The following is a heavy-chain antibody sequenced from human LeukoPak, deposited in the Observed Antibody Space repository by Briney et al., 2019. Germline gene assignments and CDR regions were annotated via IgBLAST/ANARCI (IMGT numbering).Heavy chain of an antibody. CDR1: GFTFSSCA. D-gene: IGHD1-26*01. V-gene: IGHV3-23*01. CDR3: AKDPGEWELFRFDY. CDR2: ISGSGGST. J-gene: IGHJ4*02. Sequence: GGSLRLSCAASGFTFSSCAMSWVRQAPGKGLEWVSAISGSGGSTYYADSVKGRFTISRDNSKNTLYLQMNSLRAEDTAVYYCAKDPGEWELFRFDYWGQGTLVTVSS.